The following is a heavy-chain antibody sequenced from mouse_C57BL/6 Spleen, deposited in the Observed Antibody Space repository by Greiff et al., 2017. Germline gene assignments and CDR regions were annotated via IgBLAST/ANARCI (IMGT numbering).Heavy chain of an antibody. D-gene: IGHD1-1*01. J-gene: IGHJ1*03. CDR1: GYTFTTYP. V-gene: IGHV1-47*01. Sequence: VQLQQSGAELVKPGASVKMSCKASGYTFTTYPIEWMKQTHGKSLEWIGNFHPYNDDTKYNEKFKGKATLTVEKSSSTVYLELSRLTSDDSAVYYCARVIYYYGSSHWYFDVWGTGTTVTVAS. CDR3: ARVIYYYGSSHWYFDV. CDR2: FHPYNDDT.